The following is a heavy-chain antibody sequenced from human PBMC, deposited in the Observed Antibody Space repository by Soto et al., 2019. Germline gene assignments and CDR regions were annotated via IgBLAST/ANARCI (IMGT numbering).Heavy chain of an antibody. Sequence: GASVKVSCKVSGYTLTELSMHWLRQSAGKGLEWMGGFDPEDGETIYAQKFQGRVTMTEDTSTDTAYMELSSLRSEDTAVYYCATVSYYDSSRRPFDPWGQGTLVTVSP. J-gene: IGHJ5*02. CDR2: FDPEDGET. CDR1: GYTLTELS. V-gene: IGHV1-24*01. CDR3: ATVSYYDSSRRPFDP. D-gene: IGHD3-22*01.